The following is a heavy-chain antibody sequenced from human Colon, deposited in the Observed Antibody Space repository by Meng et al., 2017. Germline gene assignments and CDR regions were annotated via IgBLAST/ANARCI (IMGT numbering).Heavy chain of an antibody. J-gene: IGHJ5*02. D-gene: IGHD6-19*01. CDR1: GGSISTSGYY. CDR2: IGHSGIT. CDR3: VRSSGWVRTGFDP. Sequence: QPQLQESGPGLVKPSVALSLTCSFSGGSISTSGYYWGWIRRPPGKGLEWIGSIGHSGITYYTPSLKSRVTVSIDTSKSQFSLKLTSVTAADTAVYYCVRSSGWVRTGFDPWGQGTLVTVSS. V-gene: IGHV4-39*01.